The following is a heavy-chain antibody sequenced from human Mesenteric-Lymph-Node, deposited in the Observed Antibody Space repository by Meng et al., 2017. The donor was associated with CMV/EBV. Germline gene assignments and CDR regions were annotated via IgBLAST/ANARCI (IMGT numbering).Heavy chain of an antibody. D-gene: IGHD3-3*01. CDR2: ISGSGGST. J-gene: IGHJ4*02. Sequence: GGSLRLSCAASGFTFSSYAMSWVRQDPGKGLEWVSAISGSGGSTYYADSVKGRFTISRDNSKNTLYLQMNSLRAEDTAVYYCASVRRHYDFWSGYWDYWGQGTLVTVSS. CDR1: GFTFSSYA. CDR3: ASVRRHYDFWSGYWDY. V-gene: IGHV3-23*01.